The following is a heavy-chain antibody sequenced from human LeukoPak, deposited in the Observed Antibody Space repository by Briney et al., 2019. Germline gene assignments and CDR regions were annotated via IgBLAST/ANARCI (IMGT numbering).Heavy chain of an antibody. Sequence: SETLSLTCAVYGESFSGYSWSRIRQPPGKGLEWIGEINHSGSTNYNPSLKSRVTISVDTSKNQFFLKLTSVTAADTAVYYCATVTSSSWSYWGQGTLVTVSS. V-gene: IGHV4-34*01. CDR1: GESFSGYS. CDR2: INHSGST. D-gene: IGHD6-13*01. J-gene: IGHJ4*02. CDR3: ATVTSSSWSY.